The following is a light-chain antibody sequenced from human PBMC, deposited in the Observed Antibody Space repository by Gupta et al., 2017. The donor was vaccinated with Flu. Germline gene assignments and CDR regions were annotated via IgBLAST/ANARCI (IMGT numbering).Light chain of an antibody. J-gene: IGKJ4*01. CDR3: MQALQTCT. CDR1: QSLLHSNGYNY. CDR2: LGS. V-gene: IGKV2-28*01. Sequence: DIVMPQSPLSLPVTPGEPASISCRSSQSLLHSNGYNYLDWYLQKPGQSPQLLIYLGSNRASGVPDRFSGSGSGTDFTLKISRVEAEDVGVYYCMQALQTCTFGGGTKVEIK.